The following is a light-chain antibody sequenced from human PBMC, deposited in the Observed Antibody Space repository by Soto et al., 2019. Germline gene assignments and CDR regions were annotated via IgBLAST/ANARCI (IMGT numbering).Light chain of an antibody. J-gene: IGLJ2*01. CDR2: NNN. CDR3: AAWDDSLIVA. V-gene: IGLV1-44*01. Sequence: QSVLTQPPSASGTPGQRVTISCSGSTSNVGNNDVNWYQQLPGTAPKLLMYNNNQRPSGVPDRFSGSKSGTSASLAISGLQSEDEADYHCAAWDDSLIVAFGGGTKVTVL. CDR1: TSNVGNND.